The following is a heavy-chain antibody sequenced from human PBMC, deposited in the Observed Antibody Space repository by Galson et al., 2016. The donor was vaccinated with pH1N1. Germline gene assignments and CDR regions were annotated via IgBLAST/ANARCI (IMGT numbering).Heavy chain of an antibody. Sequence: SLRLSCAASGFTFSNYWMNWVRQVPGKGLVWVSRINTDGSRTRYADSVKGRFIISRANARNTLYLQMNGLRAEDTAVYYCAREPYYPYYLDYWGQGTMVTVSS. CDR1: GFTFSNYW. V-gene: IGHV3-74*01. CDR3: AREPYYPYYLDY. CDR2: INTDGSRT. J-gene: IGHJ4*02. D-gene: IGHD1-26*01.